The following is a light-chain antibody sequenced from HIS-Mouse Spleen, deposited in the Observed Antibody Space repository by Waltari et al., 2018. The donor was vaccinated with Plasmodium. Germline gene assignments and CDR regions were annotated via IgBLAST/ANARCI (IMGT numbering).Light chain of an antibody. CDR1: SSDVGSYNL. Sequence: QSALTQPASVSGSPGQSITISCTGTSSDVGSYNLVPWYQKHPGKAPKLMIYEGSKRPSGVCKRISGAKSGNTASLTISGVQGEDEADYYCCTYAGSRTFVVFGGGTKLTGL. V-gene: IGLV2-23*03. CDR3: CTYAGSRTFVV. J-gene: IGLJ2*01. CDR2: EGS.